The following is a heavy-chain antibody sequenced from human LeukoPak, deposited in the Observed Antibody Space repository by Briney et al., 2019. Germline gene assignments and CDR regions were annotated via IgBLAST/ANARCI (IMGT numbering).Heavy chain of an antibody. CDR1: GFTFSSYA. CDR3: AKNQMGYSYGPNWFDP. D-gene: IGHD5-18*01. Sequence: GGSLRLSCAASGFTFSSYAMSWVRQAPGKGLEWVSAISGSGGSTYYADSVKGWFTISRDNSKNTLYLQMNSLRAEDTAVYYCAKNQMGYSYGPNWFDPWGQGTLVTVSS. CDR2: ISGSGGST. J-gene: IGHJ5*02. V-gene: IGHV3-23*01.